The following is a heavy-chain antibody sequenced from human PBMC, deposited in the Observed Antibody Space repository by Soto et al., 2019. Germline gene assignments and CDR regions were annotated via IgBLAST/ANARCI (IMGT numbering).Heavy chain of an antibody. J-gene: IGHJ5*02. CDR1: GFAFGAYA. D-gene: IGHD2-2*01. V-gene: IGHV3-23*01. CDR2: ISGAGGNT. Sequence: PGGSLRLSCSASGFAFGAYAMTWVRQAPGKGLEWVSVISGAGGNTYYADSVKGRFTVSRDNSKKMLYLEMNSLRVEDTAIYYCAKDPVPQLLPSWWFDPWGQGTRVTVPS. CDR3: AKDPVPQLLPSWWFDP.